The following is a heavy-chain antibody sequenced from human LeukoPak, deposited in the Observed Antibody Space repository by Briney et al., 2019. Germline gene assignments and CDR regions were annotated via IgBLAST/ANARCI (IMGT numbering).Heavy chain of an antibody. V-gene: IGHV1-69*13. CDR2: IIPIFGTA. D-gene: IGHD5-18*01. CDR1: GGTFSSYA. CDR3: AREGGPPGSYGEKPFDY. J-gene: IGHJ4*02. Sequence: PAASVKVSCKASGGTFSSYAISWVRQAPGQGLEWMGGIIPIFGTANYAQKFQGRVTITADESTSTAYMELSSLRSEDTAVYYCAREGGPPGSYGEKPFDYWGQGTLVTVSS.